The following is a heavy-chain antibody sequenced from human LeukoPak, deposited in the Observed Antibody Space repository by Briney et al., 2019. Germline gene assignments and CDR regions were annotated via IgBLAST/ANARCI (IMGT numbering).Heavy chain of an antibody. V-gene: IGHV4-30-2*01. CDR1: GGSISSGGYS. D-gene: IGHD2/OR15-2a*01. CDR3: ATSHNSDFDY. CDR2: IYHSGST. Sequence: SQTLSLTRAVSGGSISSGGYSWSWIRQPPGKGLEWIGYIYHSGSTYYNPSLKSRVTISVDRSKNQFSLKLSSVTAADTAVYYCATSHNSDFDYWGQGTLVTVSS. J-gene: IGHJ4*02.